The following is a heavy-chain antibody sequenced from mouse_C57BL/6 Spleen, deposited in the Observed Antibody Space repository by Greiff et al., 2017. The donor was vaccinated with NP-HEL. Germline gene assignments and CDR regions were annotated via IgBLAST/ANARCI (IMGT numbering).Heavy chain of an antibody. CDR3: ARDWDEGYFDY. CDR1: GYTFTDYY. CDR2: INPYNGGT. J-gene: IGHJ2*01. V-gene: IGHV1-19*01. Sequence: EVQLQQSGPVLVKPGASVKMSCKASGYTFTDYYMNWVKQSHGKSLEWIGVINPYNGGTSYNQKFKGKATLTVDKSSSTAYMELNSLTSEDSAVYYCARDWDEGYFDYWGQGTTLTVSS. D-gene: IGHD4-1*01.